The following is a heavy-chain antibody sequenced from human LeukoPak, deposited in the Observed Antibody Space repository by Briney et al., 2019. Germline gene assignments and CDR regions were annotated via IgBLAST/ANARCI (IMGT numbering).Heavy chain of an antibody. CDR3: ATSVVGLSYDEHFQH. CDR2: FYNGGSI. D-gene: IGHD2-15*01. CDR1: GFIFSSYS. V-gene: IGHV3-53*01. J-gene: IGHJ1*01. Sequence: GGSLRLSCAASGFIFSSYSMNWVRQAPGKGLEWVSTFYNGGSIYYLDSVKGRFAISRDSFKNTLYLQMNSLRVEDTAFYYCATSVVGLSYDEHFQHWGQGTLVTVSS.